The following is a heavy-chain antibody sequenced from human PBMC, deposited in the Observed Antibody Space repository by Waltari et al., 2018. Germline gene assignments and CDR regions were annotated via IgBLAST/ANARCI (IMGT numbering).Heavy chain of an antibody. Sequence: QLQLQESGPGLVKPSEPLSLTCTVSGGSISSSSYYWGWIRQPPGKGLEWIGSIYYSGSTYYNPSLKSRVTISVDTSKNQFSLKLSSVTAADTAVYYCAVTPTRIAAAGTSGYWGQGTLVTVSS. CDR1: GGSISSSSYY. V-gene: IGHV4-39*07. J-gene: IGHJ4*02. D-gene: IGHD6-13*01. CDR3: AVTPTRIAAAGTSGY. CDR2: IYYSGST.